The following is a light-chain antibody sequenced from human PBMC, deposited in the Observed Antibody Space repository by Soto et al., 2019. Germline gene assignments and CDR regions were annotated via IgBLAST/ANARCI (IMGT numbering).Light chain of an antibody. V-gene: IGLV2-14*01. CDR1: SSDIGGYNY. Sequence: QSALTQPASVSGSPGQSITISCTGTSSDIGGYNYVSWYQQLPGKAPKLMIYDVSNRPSGVSNRFSGSKSGNTASLTISGLQAEDEADYYCSSYTSSRSYVFGTGTKLTVL. J-gene: IGLJ1*01. CDR3: SSYTSSRSYV. CDR2: DVS.